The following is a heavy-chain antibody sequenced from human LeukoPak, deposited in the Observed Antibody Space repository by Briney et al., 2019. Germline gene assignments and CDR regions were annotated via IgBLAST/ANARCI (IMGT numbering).Heavy chain of an antibody. CDR2: ISAYNGNT. V-gene: IGHV1-18*01. CDR3: AREAYCGGDCYFDY. J-gene: IGHJ4*02. Sequence: ASVKVSCKASGYTFTSYGISWVRETPGQRVEWMGWISAYNGNTNYAQKLQGRVTMTTDTSTSTAYMELRSLRSDDTAVYYCAREAYCGGDCYFDYWGQGTLVTVSS. CDR1: GYTFTSYG. D-gene: IGHD2-21*02.